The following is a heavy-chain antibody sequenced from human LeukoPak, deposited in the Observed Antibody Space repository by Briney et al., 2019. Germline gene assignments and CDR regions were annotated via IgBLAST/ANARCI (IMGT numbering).Heavy chain of an antibody. D-gene: IGHD3-3*01. Sequence: SETLSLTCAVYGGSFSGYYWSWIRQPPGKGLEWIGEINHSGSTNYNPSLKSRVTISVDTSKNQFSLKLSSVTAADTAVYYCARLVSGLRITIFGCDYWGQGTLVTVSS. J-gene: IGHJ4*02. CDR1: GGSFSGYY. CDR2: INHSGST. CDR3: ARLVSGLRITIFGCDY. V-gene: IGHV4-34*01.